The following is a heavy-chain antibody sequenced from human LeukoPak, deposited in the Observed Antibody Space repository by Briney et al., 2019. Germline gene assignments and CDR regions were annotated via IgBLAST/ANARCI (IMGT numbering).Heavy chain of an antibody. J-gene: IGHJ4*02. Sequence: SETLSLTCTVSGGSVNSASYYWSWIRQSAGKALEWIGRIYASGSTTYNPSLRSRVTISVDTSRNQFSLNLSSVTAADTAVYYCVRDCTSPSCFRYWGQGTLVTVSS. V-gene: IGHV4-61*02. CDR3: VRDCTSPSCFRY. CDR2: IYASGST. D-gene: IGHD2-2*01. CDR1: GGSVNSASYY.